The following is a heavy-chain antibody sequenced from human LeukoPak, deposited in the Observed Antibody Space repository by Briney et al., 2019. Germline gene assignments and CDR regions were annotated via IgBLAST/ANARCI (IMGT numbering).Heavy chain of an antibody. V-gene: IGHV7-4-1*01. Sequence: VASVKVSCKASGYTFTSYAMNWVRQAPGQGLEWMGWINTNTGNPTYAQAFTGRFVFSVDTSVSTAYLQIRSLKTEDTAVYYCASMGSDGFDIWGQGTVVSVSS. CDR1: GYTFTSYA. CDR3: ASMGSDGFDI. CDR2: INTNTGNP. J-gene: IGHJ3*02.